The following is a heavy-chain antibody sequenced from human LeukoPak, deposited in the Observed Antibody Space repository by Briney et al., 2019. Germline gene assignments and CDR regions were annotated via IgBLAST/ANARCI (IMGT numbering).Heavy chain of an antibody. CDR2: IDWDDDK. V-gene: IGHV2-70*01. CDR3: ARNTHSYGYGYFDY. CDR1: GFSLSTSGMC. J-gene: IGHJ4*02. Sequence: SGPALVKPTQTLTLTCTFSGFSLSTSGMCVSWIRQPPGKALEWLAPIDWDDDKYYSTSLKTRLTISKDTSKNQVVLTMTNMDPVDTATYYCARNTHSYGYGYFDYWGQGTLVTVSS. D-gene: IGHD5-18*01.